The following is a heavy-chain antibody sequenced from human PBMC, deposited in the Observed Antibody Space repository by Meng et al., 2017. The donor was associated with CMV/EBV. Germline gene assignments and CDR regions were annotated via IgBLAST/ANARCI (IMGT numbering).Heavy chain of an antibody. V-gene: IGHV3-21*01. CDR3: ARYLSIAAQFPREGMDV. CDR2: ISSRSSYI. CDR1: GFTFSSYS. J-gene: IGHJ6*02. D-gene: IGHD6-13*01. Sequence: GGSLRLSCAASGFTFSSYSMNWVRQAPGKGREWVSSISSRSSYIYYADSVKGRFTISRDNAKNSLYLQMNRLRAEDTAVYYCARYLSIAAQFPREGMDVWGQGTTVTVSS.